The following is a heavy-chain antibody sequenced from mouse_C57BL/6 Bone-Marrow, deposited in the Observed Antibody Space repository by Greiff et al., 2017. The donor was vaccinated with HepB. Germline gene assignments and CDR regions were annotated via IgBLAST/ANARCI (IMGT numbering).Heavy chain of an antibody. CDR3: ARWTIPYYYGSSPWYFDV. J-gene: IGHJ1*03. CDR2: INPNNGGT. V-gene: IGHV1-18*01. D-gene: IGHD1-1*01. Sequence: VQLQQSGPELVKPGASVKIPCKASGYTFTDYNMDWVKQSHGKSLEWIGDINPNNGGTIYNQKFKGKATLTVDKSSSTAYMELRSLTSEDTAVYYCARWTIPYYYGSSPWYFDVWGTGTTVTVSS. CDR1: GYTFTDYN.